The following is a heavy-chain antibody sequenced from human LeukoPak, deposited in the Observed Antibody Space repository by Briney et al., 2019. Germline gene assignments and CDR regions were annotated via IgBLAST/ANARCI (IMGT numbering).Heavy chain of an antibody. V-gene: IGHV4-59*01. CDR1: GGSISSYY. CDR3: ARGDLRYYYYYMDV. J-gene: IGHJ6*03. Sequence: PTETLSLTCTVSGGSISSYYWSWIRQPPGKGLEWIGYIYYSGSTNYNPSLKSRVTISVDTSENQFSLKLSSVTAADTAVYYCARGDLRYYYYYMDVWGKGTTVTISS. D-gene: IGHD2-21*02. CDR2: IYYSGST.